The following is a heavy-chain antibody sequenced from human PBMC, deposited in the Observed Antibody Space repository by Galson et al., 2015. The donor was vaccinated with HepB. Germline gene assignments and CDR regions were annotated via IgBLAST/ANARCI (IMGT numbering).Heavy chain of an antibody. J-gene: IGHJ4*02. D-gene: IGHD3-22*01. Sequence: SVKVSCKASGYAFTGYFMHWVRQAPGQRLEWMGRINPNTGGAWYTQNFQGRVTMTRDTSINTVYMELSRLSSDDTAVYYCAREDYSDNFDYWGQGTLVTVSS. V-gene: IGHV1-2*06. CDR3: AREDYSDNFDY. CDR2: INPNTGGA. CDR1: GYAFTGYF.